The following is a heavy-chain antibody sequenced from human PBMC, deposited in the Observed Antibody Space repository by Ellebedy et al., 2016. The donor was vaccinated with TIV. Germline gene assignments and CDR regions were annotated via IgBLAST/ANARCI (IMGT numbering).Heavy chain of an antibody. CDR3: ARQRTSWPPGAFDV. J-gene: IGHJ3*01. D-gene: IGHD1-7*01. Sequence: ASVKVSXKASRYTFNNYYMHWVRQAPGQGLEWMGIINPSGDTTSYSQKFHGRVTMTRDTSTSTVYMELNILRSDDTAMYYCARQRTSWPPGAFDVWGQGTVVTVSS. V-gene: IGHV1-46*02. CDR2: INPSGDTT. CDR1: RYTFNNYY.